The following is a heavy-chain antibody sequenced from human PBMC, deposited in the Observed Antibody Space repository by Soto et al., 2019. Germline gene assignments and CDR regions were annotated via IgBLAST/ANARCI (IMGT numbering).Heavy chain of an antibody. Sequence: SETLSLTCAVYGGSFSGYYWSWIRQPPGKGLEWIGEINHSGSTNYNPSLKSRVTISVDTSKNQFSLKLSSVTAADTAVYYCARTYYYDSSGYPTYGMDVWGQGTTVTVSS. D-gene: IGHD3-22*01. CDR3: ARTYYYDSSGYPTYGMDV. CDR2: INHSGST. V-gene: IGHV4-34*01. J-gene: IGHJ6*02. CDR1: GGSFSGYY.